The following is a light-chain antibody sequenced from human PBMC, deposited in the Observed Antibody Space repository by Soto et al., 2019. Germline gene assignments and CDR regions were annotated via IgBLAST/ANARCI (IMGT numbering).Light chain of an antibody. CDR3: CSYAGTYNFWV. Sequence: QSALTQPRSVSGSPGQSVTISCTGTNSDIGGYNYVSWYQQHPGKAPKVMIYDVSRRPSGLPDRFSGSKSGNTASLTISGLQAEDEADYYCCSYAGTYNFWVFGGGTKLTVL. V-gene: IGLV2-11*01. CDR1: NSDIGGYNY. CDR2: DVS. J-gene: IGLJ3*02.